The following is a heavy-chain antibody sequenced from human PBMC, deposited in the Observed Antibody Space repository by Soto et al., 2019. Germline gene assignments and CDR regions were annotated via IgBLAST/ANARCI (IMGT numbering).Heavy chain of an antibody. CDR1: GFTASNDY. V-gene: IGHV3-66*01. D-gene: IGHD1-26*01. CDR2: IYSGGST. J-gene: IGHJ6*02. Sequence: EVQLVESGGDLVQPGGSLRLSCAASGFTASNDYMSWVRQAPGKGLEWVSVIYSGGSTYYADSVEGRFTISRDNSKNMLYLQMNSLRVEDTAVYYCARDPGDRNGMSVWGQGTTVTVSS. CDR3: ARDPGDRNGMSV.